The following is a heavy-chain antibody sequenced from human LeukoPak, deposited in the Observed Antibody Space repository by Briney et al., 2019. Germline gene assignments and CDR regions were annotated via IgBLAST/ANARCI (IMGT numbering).Heavy chain of an antibody. CDR3: ARDLRYSSGWSASGMDV. CDR1: GYTFTSYY. D-gene: IGHD6-19*01. J-gene: IGHJ6*03. V-gene: IGHV1-46*01. Sequence: GASVKVSCKASGYTFTSYYMHWVRQAPGQGLEGMGIINPSGGSTSYAQKFQGRVTMTRDMSTSTVYMELSSLRSDDTAVYYCARDLRYSSGWSASGMDVWGKGTTVTISS. CDR2: INPSGGST.